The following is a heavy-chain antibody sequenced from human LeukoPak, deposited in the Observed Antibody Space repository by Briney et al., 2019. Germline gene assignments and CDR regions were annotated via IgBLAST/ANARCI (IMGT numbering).Heavy chain of an antibody. Sequence: PSETLSLTCTVPGGSISSSSYYWGWIRQPPGKGLEWIGSIYYSGSTYYNPSLKSRVTISVDTSKNQFSLKLSSVTAADTAVYYCARRSSSSYYYYGMDVWGQGTTVTVSS. CDR2: IYYSGST. CDR3: ARRSSSSYYYYGMDV. V-gene: IGHV4-39*01. J-gene: IGHJ6*02. D-gene: IGHD6-6*01. CDR1: GGSISSSSYY.